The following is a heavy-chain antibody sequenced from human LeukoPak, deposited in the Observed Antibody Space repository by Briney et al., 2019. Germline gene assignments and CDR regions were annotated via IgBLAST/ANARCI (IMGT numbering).Heavy chain of an antibody. CDR3: ARWRWLQSEFDY. V-gene: IGHV3-7*01. D-gene: IGHD5-24*01. Sequence: PGGSLRLSCAASGFTFSSYAMRWVRQAPGKGLEWVASIHQDGTERDYVDSVKGRFTISGDSAKNSLYLQMNSLRAEDTAVYYCARWRWLQSEFDYWGQGTLVTVSS. CDR2: IHQDGTER. J-gene: IGHJ4*02. CDR1: GFTFSSYA.